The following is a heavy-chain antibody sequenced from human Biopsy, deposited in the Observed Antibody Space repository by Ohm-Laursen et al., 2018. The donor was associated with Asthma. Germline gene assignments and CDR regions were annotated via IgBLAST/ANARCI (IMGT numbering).Heavy chain of an antibody. Sequence: RSLRLSCAASGFTFSIYDIHWVRQAPGKGLEWVAVISYDGGNKFYGDSVKGRFTLSRDNSKNMLFLQMNSLRAEDTAVYYCLRDTLGYYFDIWGQGTQVTVSS. V-gene: IGHV3-30*03. D-gene: IGHD6-13*01. J-gene: IGHJ4*02. CDR1: GFTFSIYD. CDR2: ISYDGGNK. CDR3: LRDTLGYYFDI.